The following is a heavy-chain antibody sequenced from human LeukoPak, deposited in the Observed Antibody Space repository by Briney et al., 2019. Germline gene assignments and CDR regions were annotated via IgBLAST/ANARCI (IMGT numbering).Heavy chain of an antibody. J-gene: IGHJ4*02. CDR3: ARHGECGGDCYSPPGFDY. CDR1: GGSISSSSYY. Sequence: LETLSLPCTVSGGSISSSSYYWGWIRQPPGKGLEWIGSIYYSGSTYYNPSLKSRVTISVDTSKNQFSLKLTCVTAADTAVYYCARHGECGGDCYSPPGFDYCGQGTLVTVSS. V-gene: IGHV4-39*01. CDR2: IYYSGST. D-gene: IGHD2-21*02.